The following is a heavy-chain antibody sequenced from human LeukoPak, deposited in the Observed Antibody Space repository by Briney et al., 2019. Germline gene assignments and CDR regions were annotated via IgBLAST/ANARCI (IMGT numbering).Heavy chain of an antibody. D-gene: IGHD2-2*01. CDR2: IKSKTDGGTT. V-gene: IGHV3-15*01. CDR1: GFTFSNAW. J-gene: IGHJ4*02. CDR3: TTETRVVPAAIPREY. Sequence: GGSLRLSCAASGFTFSNAWMSWVRQAPGKGLEWVGRIKSKTDGGTTDYAAPVKGRFTISRDDSKNTLYLQMNSLKTEDTAVYYCTTETRVVPAAIPREYWGQGTLVTVSS.